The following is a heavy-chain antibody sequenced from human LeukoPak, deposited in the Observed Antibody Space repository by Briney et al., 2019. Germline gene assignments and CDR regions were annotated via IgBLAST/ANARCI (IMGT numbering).Heavy chain of an antibody. J-gene: IGHJ3*02. V-gene: IGHV5-51*01. CDR3: ATKSWVNGFDI. CDR1: GYSFTNDW. CDR2: IYPGDSDT. Sequence: GESLKISCKGSGYSFTNDWIGWVRQMPGKGLEWMGIIYPGDSDTRYSPSFQGQVTISADKSISTAYLQWSSLKASDTAMYSCATKSWVNGFDISGQGTMVTVAS. D-gene: IGHD1-26*01.